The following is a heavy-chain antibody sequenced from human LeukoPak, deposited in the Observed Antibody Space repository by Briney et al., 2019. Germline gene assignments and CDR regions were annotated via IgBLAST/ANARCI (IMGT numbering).Heavy chain of an antibody. Sequence: ASVKVSCKASGYTFTSYGISWVRQAPGQGLEWMGWISAYNGNTNYAQKLQGRVTMTTDTSTSTAYMELRSLRSDDTAVYCCARDYYDSSGYYYRYYYYGMDVWGQGTTVTVSS. J-gene: IGHJ6*02. CDR2: ISAYNGNT. CDR3: ARDYYDSSGYYYRYYYYGMDV. CDR1: GYTFTSYG. D-gene: IGHD3-22*01. V-gene: IGHV1-18*01.